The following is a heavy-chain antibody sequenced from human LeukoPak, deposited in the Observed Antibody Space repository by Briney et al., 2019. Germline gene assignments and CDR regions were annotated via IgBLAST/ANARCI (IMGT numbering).Heavy chain of an antibody. D-gene: IGHD2-2*01. CDR3: ARDRNPQIVEVPGALFGFFDY. Sequence: GASVKVSCKASGYTFTGYYMHWVRQAPGEGLEWMGWINPNSGATNYAQSFQGRVTMTRGTSISTAYMELSRLRSDDTAVYYCARDRNPQIVEVPGALFGFFDYWGQGTLVTVSS. J-gene: IGHJ4*02. CDR1: GYTFTGYY. V-gene: IGHV1-2*02. CDR2: INPNSGAT.